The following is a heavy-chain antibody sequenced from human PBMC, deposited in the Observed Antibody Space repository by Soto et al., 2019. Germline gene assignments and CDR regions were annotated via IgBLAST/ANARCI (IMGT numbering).Heavy chain of an antibody. Sequence: ASVKVSCKASGYTFTIYGISWVRQAPGQGLEWMGWISAYNGNTNYAQKLQGRVTMTTDTSTSTAYMELRSLRSDDTAVYYCARDLFSDAFWSGYYKVPDTFDIWGQGTMVT. CDR3: ARDLFSDAFWSGYYKVPDTFDI. J-gene: IGHJ3*02. CDR1: GYTFTIYG. CDR2: ISAYNGNT. V-gene: IGHV1-18*01. D-gene: IGHD3-3*01.